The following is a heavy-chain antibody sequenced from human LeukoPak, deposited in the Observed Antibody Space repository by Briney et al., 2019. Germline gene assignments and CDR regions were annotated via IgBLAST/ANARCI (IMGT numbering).Heavy chain of an antibody. CDR2: IYYSGST. D-gene: IGHD3-10*01. CDR3: ARNVSMVRGVTRLNWFDP. Sequence: WETLSLTCTVAGGSMSSSNYYWGWIRQPPGKGLEWIGSIYYSGSTHYNPSLKSRVTISVDTSKKQFFLKLSSVTAADTAVYYCARNVSMVRGVTRLNWFDPWGQGTLVTVSS. J-gene: IGHJ5*02. CDR1: GGSMSSSNYY. V-gene: IGHV4-39*01.